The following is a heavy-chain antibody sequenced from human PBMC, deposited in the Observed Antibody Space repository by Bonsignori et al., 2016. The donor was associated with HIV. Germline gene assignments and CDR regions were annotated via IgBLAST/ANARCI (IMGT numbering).Heavy chain of an antibody. Sequence: QVLLVQSGAEVKKPGASVKVSCKASGYMFTGYYFTGCDRPLDKVLSGWDGATLTVVAQRYAQKFQGRVTMTRDTSINTAYMELTRLTFDDTAVYYCARGLYSSNAHFDYWGQ. J-gene: IGHJ4*01. CDR2: ATLTVVA. D-gene: IGHD6-13*01. CDR1: GYMFTGYY. V-gene: IGHV1-2*02. CDR3: ARGLYSSNAHFDY.